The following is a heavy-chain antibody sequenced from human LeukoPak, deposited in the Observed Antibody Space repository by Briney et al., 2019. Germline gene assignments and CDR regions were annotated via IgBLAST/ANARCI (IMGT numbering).Heavy chain of an antibody. D-gene: IGHD3-22*01. V-gene: IGHV1-18*01. CDR2: ISAYNGNT. J-gene: IGHJ4*02. Sequence: ASVKVSCKASGYTFTSYGISWVRQAPGQGLEWMGWISAYNGNTNYAQKLQGRVTMTTDTSTSTAYMELRSLRSDDTAVYYCARDQDYYDSGVSYFDYWGQGTLVTVSS. CDR3: ARDQDYYDSGVSYFDY. CDR1: GYTFTSYG.